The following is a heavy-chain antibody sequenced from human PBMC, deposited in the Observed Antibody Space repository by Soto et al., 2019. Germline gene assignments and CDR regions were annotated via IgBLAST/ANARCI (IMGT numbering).Heavy chain of an antibody. CDR1: RFMFSRHA. V-gene: IGHV3-23*01. CDR2: ISGSGGST. CDR3: VKEWTPRRAFDS. Sequence: EVQLLESGGGLVQPGGSLRLSCAASRFMFSRHAMSWVRQAPGKGLEWVSGISGSGGSTWYADSVKGRFTISRDNSKNMVYLQLNSLRVEDTAQYFCVKEWTPRRAFDSWGQGTQVTVSS. D-gene: IGHD5-12*01. J-gene: IGHJ4*02.